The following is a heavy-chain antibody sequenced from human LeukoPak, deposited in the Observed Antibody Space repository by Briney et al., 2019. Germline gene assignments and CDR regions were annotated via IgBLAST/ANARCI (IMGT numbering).Heavy chain of an antibody. CDR3: ARESGSVTSEVDFDY. V-gene: IGHV3-7*01. D-gene: IGHD4-17*01. Sequence: GGSLRLSCAASGFTFSSYAMSWVRQAPGKGLEWVATIRQDGSQKYYVDSVKGRLTISRDNAKNSLYLQMNSLRAEDTAVYYCARESGSVTSEVDFDYWGQGTLVTVSS. CDR1: GFTFSSYA. J-gene: IGHJ4*02. CDR2: IRQDGSQK.